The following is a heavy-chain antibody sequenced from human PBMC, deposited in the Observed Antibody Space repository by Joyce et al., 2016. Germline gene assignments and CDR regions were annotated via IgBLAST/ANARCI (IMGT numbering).Heavy chain of an antibody. V-gene: IGHV1-18*01. D-gene: IGHD3-16*01. Sequence: QIQLLQSGAEVKRPGASVRVSCLTSGYTFTTSSIPWVRQAPGQGLEWVGRISTFNGYTTYGQRLQGRVTMTTDTSTSTAFMELRSLTSDDTAVYYCARGDYPRYFDYWGQGTLVTVSS. J-gene: IGHJ4*02. CDR3: ARGDYPRYFDY. CDR2: ISTFNGYT. CDR1: GYTFTTSS.